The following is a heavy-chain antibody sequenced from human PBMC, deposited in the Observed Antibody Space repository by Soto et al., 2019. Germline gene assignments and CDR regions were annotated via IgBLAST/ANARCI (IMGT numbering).Heavy chain of an antibody. CDR1: DFSFSCYT. CDR3: AGDSCSGRIRDQGLDY. CDR2: ISSAGTYI. Sequence: PGGSLRLSCAASDFSFSCYTMNWVRQAPGKGLEWVSSISSAGTYIYYADSVKGRFTISRDNAKKSLSLQMNSLRAEDTAVYYCAGDSCSGRIRDQGLDYWGQGTLVTVSS. D-gene: IGHD6-19*01. V-gene: IGHV3-21*01. J-gene: IGHJ4*02.